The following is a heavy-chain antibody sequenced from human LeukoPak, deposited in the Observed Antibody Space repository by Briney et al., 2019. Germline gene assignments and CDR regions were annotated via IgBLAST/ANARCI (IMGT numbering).Heavy chain of an antibody. V-gene: IGHV3-11*01. J-gene: IGHJ3*02. D-gene: IGHD3-9*01. CDR3: AKAGIRYFDRSDAFDI. CDR2: ISSRGSTI. CDR1: GFTLSDYY. Sequence: GGSLRLSCAASGFTLSDYYMSWIRQAPGKGLEWVSYISSRGSTIYYADSVKGRFTISRDNAKNSLYLQMNSLRAEDTAVYYCAKAGIRYFDRSDAFDIWGQGTMVTVSS.